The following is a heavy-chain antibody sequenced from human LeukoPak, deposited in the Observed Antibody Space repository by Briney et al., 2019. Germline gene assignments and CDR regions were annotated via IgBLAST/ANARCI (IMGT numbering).Heavy chain of an antibody. Sequence: SETLSLTCTVSGGSISSSSYYWGWIRQPPGKGLEWIGSIYYSGSTYYNPSLKSRVTISVDTSKNQFSLKLSSVTAADTAVYYCARALYSGSYTSYWFDPWGQGTLVTVSS. V-gene: IGHV4-39*01. CDR3: ARALYSGSYTSYWFDP. J-gene: IGHJ5*02. CDR1: GGSISSSSYY. CDR2: IYYSGST. D-gene: IGHD1-26*01.